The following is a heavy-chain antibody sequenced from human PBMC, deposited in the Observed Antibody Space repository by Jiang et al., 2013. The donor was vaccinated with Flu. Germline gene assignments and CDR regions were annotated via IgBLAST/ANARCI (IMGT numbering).Heavy chain of an antibody. D-gene: IGHD3-10*01. V-gene: IGHV5-51*01. CDR3: ASTWGLWFGEFIDAFDI. CDR2: IYPGDSDT. J-gene: IGHJ3*02. Sequence: PGKGLEWMGIIYPGDSDTRYSPSFQGQVTISADKSISTAYLQWSSLKASDTAMYYCASTWGLWFGEFIDAFDIWGQGTMVTVSS.